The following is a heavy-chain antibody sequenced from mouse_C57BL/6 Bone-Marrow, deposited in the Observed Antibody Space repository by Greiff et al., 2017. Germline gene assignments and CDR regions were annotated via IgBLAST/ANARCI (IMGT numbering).Heavy chain of an antibody. CDR2: IDPETGGT. CDR3: TTDGYPFAY. V-gene: IGHV1-15*01. D-gene: IGHD2-3*01. Sequence: QVQLKESGAELVRPGASVTLSCKASGYTFTDYEMHWVKQTPVHGLAWIGAIDPETGGTAYNQKFKGKDILTADKSSSTAYMELRSLTSEDSAVYYCTTDGYPFAYWGQGTLVTVSA. J-gene: IGHJ3*01. CDR1: GYTFTDYE.